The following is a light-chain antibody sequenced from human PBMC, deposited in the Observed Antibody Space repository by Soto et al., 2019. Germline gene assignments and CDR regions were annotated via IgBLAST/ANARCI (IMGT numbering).Light chain of an antibody. CDR2: DDS. CDR1: NLGSKS. CDR3: QVWDNDSDHHV. J-gene: IGLJ1*01. Sequence: SYELTQPPSVSVAPGQTARITCGGDNLGSKSVHWYQQNPGQAPVLVVYDDSDRPSGIPERFSGSNAGNTATLTISRVAAGDEADYYWQVWDNDSDHHVFGTGTTLAVL. V-gene: IGLV3-21*02.